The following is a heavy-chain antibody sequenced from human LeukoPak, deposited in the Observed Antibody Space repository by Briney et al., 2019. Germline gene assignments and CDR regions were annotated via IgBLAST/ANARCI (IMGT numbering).Heavy chain of an antibody. CDR2: ISYDGSNK. D-gene: IGHD2-2*01. CDR1: GFTFSSYA. V-gene: IGHV3-30-3*01. Sequence: GRSLRLSCAASGFTFSSYAMHWVRQAPGKGLEWVAVISYDGSNKYYADSVKGRFTISRDNSKNTLYLQMNSLRAEDTAVYYCARYPLDIVVVPAAPLGSPFDYWGQGTLVTVSS. CDR3: ARYPLDIVVVPAAPLGSPFDY. J-gene: IGHJ4*02.